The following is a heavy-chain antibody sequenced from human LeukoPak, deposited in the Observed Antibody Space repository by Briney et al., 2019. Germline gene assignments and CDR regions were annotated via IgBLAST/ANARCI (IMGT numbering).Heavy chain of an antibody. CDR1: GFTFDDYA. J-gene: IGHJ4*02. Sequence: GRSLRLSYAASGFTFDDYAMHWVRQPPGKGLEWVSGISWNSGSIGYADSVKGRFTISRDNAKNSLYLQMNSLRAEDMALYYCAKGSFRGITGTLRGGFDYWGQGTLVTVSS. D-gene: IGHD1-7*01. CDR2: ISWNSGSI. V-gene: IGHV3-9*03. CDR3: AKGSFRGITGTLRGGFDY.